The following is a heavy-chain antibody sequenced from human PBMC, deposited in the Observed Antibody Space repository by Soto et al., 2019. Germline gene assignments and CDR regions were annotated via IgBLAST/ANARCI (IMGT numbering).Heavy chain of an antibody. CDR3: AREAVSGRTGFDY. Sequence: QVQLVQSGAEVKKPGASVKVSCKASGYTFTSYGISWVRQAPGQGLEWMGWVNAYNGNTNYAQKFQGRVTMTTDTPTSTAYMELRSLRSDDTAMYSCAREAVSGRTGFDYGGQGTLVTVSS. J-gene: IGHJ4*02. V-gene: IGHV1-18*01. D-gene: IGHD6-19*01. CDR1: GYTFTSYG. CDR2: VNAYNGNT.